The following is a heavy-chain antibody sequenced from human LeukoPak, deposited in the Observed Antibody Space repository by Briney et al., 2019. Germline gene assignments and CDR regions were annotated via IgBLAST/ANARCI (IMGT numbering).Heavy chain of an antibody. CDR2: ISSSGSTI. D-gene: IGHD1-14*01. CDR3: ARAMAPITGAFDY. V-gene: IGHV3-11*01. CDR1: GFTFSDYY. J-gene: IGHJ4*02. Sequence: PGGSLRLSCAASGFTFSDYYMSWIRQAPGKGLEWVSYISSSGSTIYYADSVEGRFTISRDNAKNSLYLQMNSLRAEDTAVYYCARAMAPITGAFDYWGQGTPVTVSS.